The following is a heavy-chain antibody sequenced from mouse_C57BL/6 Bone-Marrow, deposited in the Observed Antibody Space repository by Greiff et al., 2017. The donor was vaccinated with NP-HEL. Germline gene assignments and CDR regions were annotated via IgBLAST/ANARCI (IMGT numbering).Heavy chain of an antibody. CDR1: GYAFSSSW. CDR2: IYPGDGDT. J-gene: IGHJ2*01. Sequence: QVQLQQSGPELVKPGASVKISCKASGYAFSSSWMNWVKQRPGKGLEWIGRIYPGDGDTNYNGKFKGKATLTADKSSSTAYMQLSSLTSEDSAVYFCARKIYDYDGVDYWGQGTTLTVSS. CDR3: ARKIYDYDGVDY. D-gene: IGHD2-4*01. V-gene: IGHV1-82*01.